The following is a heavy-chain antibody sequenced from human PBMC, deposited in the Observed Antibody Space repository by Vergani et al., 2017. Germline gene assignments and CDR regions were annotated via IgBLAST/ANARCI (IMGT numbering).Heavy chain of an antibody. Sequence: QVQMQESGPGLVKTSETLSLTCSASGAPISYWCWSWLRQPAGKGLEWIGRLCPSGSTNYKPSLKSRVTMSIDTSKNQFSLKLTSVTAADTAVYYCARARAGRQWLAASGFDYWGQGTLVTVSS. D-gene: IGHD6-19*01. V-gene: IGHV4-4*07. CDR3: ARARAGRQWLAASGFDY. CDR2: LCPSGST. CDR1: GAPISYWC. J-gene: IGHJ4*02.